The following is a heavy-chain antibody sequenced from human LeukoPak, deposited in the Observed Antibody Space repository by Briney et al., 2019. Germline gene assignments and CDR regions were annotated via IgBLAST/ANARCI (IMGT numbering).Heavy chain of an antibody. Sequence: GGSLRLSCAASGFTFSSYGMSWVRQAPGKGLEWVSGINWNGGSTGYADSVKGRFTISRDNAKNSLYLQMNSLRAEDTAVYYCARDRVTFGGVIVIRNHDAFDIWGQGTMVTVSS. CDR2: INWNGGST. V-gene: IGHV3-20*04. D-gene: IGHD3-16*02. CDR1: GFTFSSYG. CDR3: ARDRVTFGGVIVIRNHDAFDI. J-gene: IGHJ3*02.